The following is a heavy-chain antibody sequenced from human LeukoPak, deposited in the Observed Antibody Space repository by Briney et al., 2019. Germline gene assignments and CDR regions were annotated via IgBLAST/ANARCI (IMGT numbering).Heavy chain of an antibody. CDR3: ARLRGGYEPFDY. CDR2: IHPNSGST. Sequence: ASVKVSCKASGYTFTDYYMHWVRQAPGRGLEWMGWIHPNSGSTNYAQKFQGRVTMTRDTSISTAYMELSSLRSDDTAVLYCARLRGGYEPFDYWGQGTLVTVS. CDR1: GYTFTDYY. V-gene: IGHV1-2*02. D-gene: IGHD5-12*01. J-gene: IGHJ4*02.